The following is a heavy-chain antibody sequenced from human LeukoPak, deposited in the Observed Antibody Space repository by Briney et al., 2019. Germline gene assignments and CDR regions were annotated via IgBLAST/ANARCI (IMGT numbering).Heavy chain of an antibody. Sequence: PSETLSLTCAVYGGSFGGYYWSWIRQPPGKGLEWIGEINHSGSTNYNPSLKSRVTISVDTSKNQFSLKLSSVTAADTAVYYCARKLVSRRAAAGRRDYWGQGTLVTVSS. V-gene: IGHV4-34*01. CDR1: GGSFGGYY. D-gene: IGHD6-13*01. J-gene: IGHJ4*02. CDR3: ARKLVSRRAAAGRRDY. CDR2: INHSGST.